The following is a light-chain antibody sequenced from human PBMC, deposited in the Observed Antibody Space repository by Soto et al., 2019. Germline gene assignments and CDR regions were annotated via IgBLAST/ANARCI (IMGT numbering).Light chain of an antibody. CDR1: SSDVGSYNL. CDR2: EGT. CDR3: CSYAGSSTYI. Sequence: SALTQPASVSGSPGQSITISCTGTSSDVGSYNLVSWYQQNPGKAPKLMIHEGTKRPSGVSNRFSGSKSGNTASLTISGLQAEDEADYHCCSYAGSSTYIFGTGTKVTVL. J-gene: IGLJ1*01. V-gene: IGLV2-23*01.